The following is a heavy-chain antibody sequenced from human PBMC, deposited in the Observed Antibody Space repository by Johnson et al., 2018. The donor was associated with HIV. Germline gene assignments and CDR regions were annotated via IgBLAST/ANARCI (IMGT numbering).Heavy chain of an antibody. CDR3: ARSSGYYGTDAFDI. D-gene: IGHD3-22*01. V-gene: IGHV3-30*04. Sequence: QEQLVESGGGVVQPGRSLRLSCAASGFTFNSYALHWVRQAPGKGLEWVAIISYDGSNKYYADSVKGRFTVSRDNSKNTLYLQMNSLRAEDTAVYYCARSSGYYGTDAFDIWGQGTMVTVSS. CDR1: GFTFNSYA. J-gene: IGHJ3*02. CDR2: ISYDGSNK.